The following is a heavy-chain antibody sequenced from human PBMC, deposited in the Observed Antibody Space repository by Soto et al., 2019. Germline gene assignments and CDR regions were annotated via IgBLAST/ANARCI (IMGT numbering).Heavy chain of an antibody. CDR2: INHSGST. CDR3: AKRPAIRTIASDY. J-gene: IGHJ4*02. D-gene: IGHD3-3*01. V-gene: IGHV4-34*01. CDR1: GGSFSGYY. Sequence: SETLSLTCAVYGGSFSGYYWSWIRQPPGKGLEWIGEINHSGSTNYNPSLKSRVTISVDTSKNQFSLKLSSVTAADTAVYYCAKRPAIRTIASDYWGQGTLVTVSS.